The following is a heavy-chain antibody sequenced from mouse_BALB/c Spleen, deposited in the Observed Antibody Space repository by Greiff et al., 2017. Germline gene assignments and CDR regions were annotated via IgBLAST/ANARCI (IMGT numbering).Heavy chain of an antibody. J-gene: IGHJ2*01. CDR1: GFTFSSFG. CDR3: ARSKGDFDY. Sequence: EVKLMESGGGLVQPGGSRKLSCAASGFTFSSFGMHWVRQAPEKGLEWVAYISSGSSTIYYADTVKGRFTISRDNPKNTLFLQMTSLRSEDTAMYYCARSKGDFDYWGQGTTLTVSS. V-gene: IGHV5-17*02. CDR2: ISSGSSTI.